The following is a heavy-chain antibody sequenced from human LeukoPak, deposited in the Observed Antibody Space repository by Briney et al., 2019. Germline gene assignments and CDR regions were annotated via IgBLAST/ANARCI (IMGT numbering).Heavy chain of an antibody. J-gene: IGHJ3*02. V-gene: IGHV4-59*12. CDR3: AITGAVDI. Sequence: SETLSLTCTVSGGSISTYFWSWIRQPPGKGLEWIGYIYYSGSTNYNPSLKSRVTMSVDTSKNQFSLKLSSVTAADTAVYYCAITGAVDIWGQGTMVTVSS. CDR2: IYYSGST. CDR1: GGSISTYF.